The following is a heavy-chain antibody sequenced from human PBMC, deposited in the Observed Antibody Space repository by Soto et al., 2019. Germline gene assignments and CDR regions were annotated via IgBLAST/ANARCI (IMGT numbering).Heavy chain of an antibody. Sequence: GESLKISCKVSFTSHCINWVRHMPGKGLELMGKIDPTDSFTNYSPSFQGHVSISFDKSIGTAYLQWSSLKASDTAIYYCARQMGTVTHAFDVWGQGTMVTVSS. CDR2: IDPTDSFT. J-gene: IGHJ3*01. CDR1: FTSHC. V-gene: IGHV5-10-1*01. CDR3: ARQMGTVTHAFDV. D-gene: IGHD4-17*01.